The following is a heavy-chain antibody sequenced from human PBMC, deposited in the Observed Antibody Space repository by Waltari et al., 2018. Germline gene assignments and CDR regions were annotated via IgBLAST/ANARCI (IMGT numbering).Heavy chain of an antibody. CDR3: ARSLHSTLGYYFDY. J-gene: IGHJ4*02. Sequence: QVQLVQSGAEVKKPGSSVKVSCKASGGTFSSYAISWVRQALGQGLEWMGGISPIFGKANYAQKFQGRVTITADESTSTAYMELSSLRSEDTAVYYCARSLHSTLGYYFDYWGQGTLVTVSS. D-gene: IGHD6-13*01. CDR1: GGTFSSYA. V-gene: IGHV1-69*01. CDR2: ISPIFGKA.